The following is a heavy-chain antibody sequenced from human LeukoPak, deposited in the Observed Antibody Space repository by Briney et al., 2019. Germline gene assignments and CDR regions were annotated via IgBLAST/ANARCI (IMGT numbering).Heavy chain of an antibody. Sequence: ASVKVSCKASGYTFTGYYMHWVRQAPGQGLEWMRWINPNSGGTNYAQKFQGRVTMTRDTPISTAYMELTSLRSDDTAVYYCARGGVPVYYYYMDIWGKGTTVTISS. V-gene: IGHV1-2*02. D-gene: IGHD3-10*01. CDR1: GYTFTGYY. J-gene: IGHJ6*03. CDR3: ARGGVPVYYYYMDI. CDR2: INPNSGGT.